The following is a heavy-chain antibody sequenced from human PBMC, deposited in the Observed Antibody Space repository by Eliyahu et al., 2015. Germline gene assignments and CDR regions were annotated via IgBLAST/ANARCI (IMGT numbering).Heavy chain of an antibody. CDR2: ITGDATAV. V-gene: IGHV3-23*01. J-gene: IGHJ4*02. D-gene: IGHD3-22*01. CDR1: GFPFRSFA. Sequence: EVQLLESGGGLVQPGGSLTVSCVSSGFPFRSFAMVWVRQAPGKGLEYLSTITGDATAVYYADFLKGRFTISRDNSKNTLFLQMNSLTAEDTALYYCAKAGCSGYGCDYLDFWGQGTLVTVFS. CDR3: AKAGCSGYGCDYLDF.